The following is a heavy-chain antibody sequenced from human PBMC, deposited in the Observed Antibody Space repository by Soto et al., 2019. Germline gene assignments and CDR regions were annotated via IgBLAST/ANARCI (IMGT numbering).Heavy chain of an antibody. CDR3: ARLLFLEWFDDY. J-gene: IGHJ4*02. Sequence: ASVKVSCKTSGYTFTSYGISWVRQAPGQGLEWMGWISTYNGNRNYAQKFQGRATMTTDTCTTTAYMELRSLKSDDTAVYYCARLLFLEWFDDYWGRGTRVAVAS. V-gene: IGHV1-18*04. D-gene: IGHD3-3*01. CDR1: GYTFTSYG. CDR2: ISTYNGNR.